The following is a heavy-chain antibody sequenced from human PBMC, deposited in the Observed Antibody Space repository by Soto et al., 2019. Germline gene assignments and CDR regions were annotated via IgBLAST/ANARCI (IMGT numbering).Heavy chain of an antibody. CDR1: GGSISSSSYY. Sequence: QLQLQESGPGLVKPSETLSLTCTVSGGSISSSSYYWGWIRQPPGKGLEWIGSIYYSGSTYYNPSLKSRVTISVDTSKNQFSLKLSSVTAADTAVYYCARLYPGFLEWLLYEGSAQNYYMDVWGKGTTVTVSS. J-gene: IGHJ6*03. D-gene: IGHD3-3*01. CDR2: IYYSGST. V-gene: IGHV4-39*01. CDR3: ARLYPGFLEWLLYEGSAQNYYMDV.